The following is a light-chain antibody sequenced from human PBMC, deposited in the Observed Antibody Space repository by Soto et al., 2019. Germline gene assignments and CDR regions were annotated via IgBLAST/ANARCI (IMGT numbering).Light chain of an antibody. CDR1: QSVGSD. V-gene: IGKV3-15*01. CDR2: GAS. CDR3: QQYNNWPPHT. J-gene: IGKJ4*01. Sequence: EIVMTQSPATLSVSSGDGATLSCRASQSVGSDLAWYQHKPGQAPRLLIYGASTRASGIPARFSGSGSGTAFTLTIRSLQSEDFAVYYCQQYNNWPPHTFGGGTKVEIK.